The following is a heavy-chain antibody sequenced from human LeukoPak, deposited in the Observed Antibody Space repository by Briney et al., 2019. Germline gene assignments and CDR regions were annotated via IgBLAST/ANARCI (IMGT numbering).Heavy chain of an antibody. CDR1: GFTFSSFG. Sequence: GRSLRLSCAVSGFTFSSFGMQWVRQAPGKGLEWVALISYDGSNKHYADSVKGRFTISRDNSKNTLYLQMNGLRPEDTAVYYCAKDGAGSWFGEATGGQGTLVTVSS. V-gene: IGHV3-30*18. CDR3: AKDGAGSWFGEAT. D-gene: IGHD6-13*01. J-gene: IGHJ1*01. CDR2: ISYDGSNK.